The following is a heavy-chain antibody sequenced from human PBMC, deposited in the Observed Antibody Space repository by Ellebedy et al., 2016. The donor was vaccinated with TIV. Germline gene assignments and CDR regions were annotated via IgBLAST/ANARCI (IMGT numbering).Heavy chain of an antibody. CDR2: ISGSGGST. D-gene: IGHD5-18*01. Sequence: GGSLRLSXAASGFTFNSYAMHWVRQAPGKGLEWVSAISGSGGSTYYADSVKGRFTISRDNSKNTLYLQMNSLRAEDTAVYYCAKDRRDTAMVGWYDYWGQGTLVTVSS. CDR3: AKDRRDTAMVGWYDY. J-gene: IGHJ4*02. V-gene: IGHV3-23*01. CDR1: GFTFNSYA.